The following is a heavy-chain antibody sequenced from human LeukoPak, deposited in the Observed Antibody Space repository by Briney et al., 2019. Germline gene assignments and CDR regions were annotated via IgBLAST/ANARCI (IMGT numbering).Heavy chain of an antibody. CDR3: ARSNPNRNALDL. CDR1: GFTLNSYL. V-gene: IGHV3-7*01. Sequence: GGSLRLSCAASGFTLNSYLMSWVRQAPGKGLEWVANIKKDGRGENYLDSVKGRFTVSRDNAKNSLNLQMNSLRGEDTAVYYCARSNPNRNALDLWGQGTMVTISS. D-gene: IGHD1-14*01. CDR2: IKKDGRGE. J-gene: IGHJ3*01.